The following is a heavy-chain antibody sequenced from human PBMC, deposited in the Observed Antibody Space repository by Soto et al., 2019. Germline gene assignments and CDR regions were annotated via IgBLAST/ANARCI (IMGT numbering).Heavy chain of an antibody. J-gene: IGHJ4*02. V-gene: IGHV4-30-2*01. Sequence: TLSLTCAVSGGSISSGGYSWSWIRQPPGKGLEWIGYIYHSGSTYYNPSLKSRVTISVDRSKNQFSLKLSSVTAADTAVYYCARYSSRDNRYFDYWGQGTLVTVSS. CDR3: ARYSSRDNRYFDY. CDR2: IYHSGST. CDR1: GGSISSGGYS. D-gene: IGHD6-13*01.